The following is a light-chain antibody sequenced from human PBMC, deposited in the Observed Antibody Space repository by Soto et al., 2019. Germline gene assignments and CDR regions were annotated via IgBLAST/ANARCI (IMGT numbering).Light chain of an antibody. CDR2: EVS. Sequence: QSVLTQPASVSGSPGQSITISCTGTNSDIGSYSHVAWYQQYPGKTPKLIIYEVSYRPSGVSHRFSGSKSGITASLTISGLQAEDEADYYCISYTGSDTSYVFGTGTKVTF. CDR1: NSDIGSYSH. CDR3: ISYTGSDTSYV. V-gene: IGLV2-14*01. J-gene: IGLJ1*01.